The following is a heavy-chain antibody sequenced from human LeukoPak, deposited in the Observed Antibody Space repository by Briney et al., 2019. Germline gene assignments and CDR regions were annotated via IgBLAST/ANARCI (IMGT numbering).Heavy chain of an antibody. CDR1: GFTFSSFW. CDR2: IKGDGITT. V-gene: IGHV3-74*01. J-gene: IGHJ4*02. CDR3: AKDLHEIAADY. Sequence: GGSLRLSCEASGFTFSSFWMHWVRQAPGKGLVWVARIKGDGITTNYADPAKGRFTVSRDNAKNTVYLQMNSLRAEDTAVYHCAKDLHEIAADYWGQGTLVTVAS. D-gene: IGHD2-21*01.